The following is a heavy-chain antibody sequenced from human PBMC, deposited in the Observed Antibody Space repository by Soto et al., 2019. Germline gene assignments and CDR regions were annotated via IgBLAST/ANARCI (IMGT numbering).Heavy chain of an antibody. CDR1: GFTFSSYG. J-gene: IGHJ4*02. V-gene: IGHV3-33*01. D-gene: IGHD3-3*01. CDR3: ARDLEYYDFWSGYYKETSNFDY. Sequence: GGSLRLSCAASGFTFSSYGMHWVRQAPGKGLEWVAVIWYDGSNKYYADSVKGRFTISRDNSKNTLYLQMNSLRAEDTAVYYCARDLEYYDFWSGYYKETSNFDYWGQGTLVTVSS. CDR2: IWYDGSNK.